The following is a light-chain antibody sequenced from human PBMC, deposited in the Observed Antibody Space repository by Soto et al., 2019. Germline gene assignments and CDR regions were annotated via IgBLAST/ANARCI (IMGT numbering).Light chain of an antibody. J-gene: IGLJ1*01. CDR2: GNN. CDR1: SSNIGARYA. Sequence: QSVLTQPPSVSGAPGQRVTISCTGGSSNIGARYAVQWYQQLPGTAPKLHIYGNNNRPSGVPDRFSGSKSGTSASLAITGLQAEDEADYYCQSYDTSLRRYVFGAGTKVTVL. CDR3: QSYDTSLRRYV. V-gene: IGLV1-40*01.